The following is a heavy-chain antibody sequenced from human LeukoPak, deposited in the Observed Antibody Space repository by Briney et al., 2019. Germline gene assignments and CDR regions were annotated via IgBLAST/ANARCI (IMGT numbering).Heavy chain of an antibody. CDR2: ISSSSSTI. CDR3: AKVWGYYYDSSGYYYGGTDAFDI. J-gene: IGHJ3*02. Sequence: GGSLRLSCAASGFTFSSYSMNWVRQAPGKGLEWVSYISSSSSTIYYADSVKGRFTISRDNAKNSLYLQMNSLRAEDTAVYYCAKVWGYYYDSSGYYYGGTDAFDIWGQGTMVTVSS. V-gene: IGHV3-48*01. CDR1: GFTFSSYS. D-gene: IGHD3-22*01.